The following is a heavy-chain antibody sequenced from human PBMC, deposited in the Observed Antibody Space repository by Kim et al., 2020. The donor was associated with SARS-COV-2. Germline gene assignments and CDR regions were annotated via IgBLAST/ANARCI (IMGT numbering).Heavy chain of an antibody. CDR2: ISTRGEYI. CDR3: ASSGNGYNAFGI. Sequence: GGSLRLSCAASGLSFSDSYMNWVCQAPGKGLEWPSFISTRGEYIFYADSVEGRFTISRDNAKNSLYLQMNYLRDEDTAVYYCASSGNGYNAFGIWGQGVLVTDSS. J-gene: IGHJ4*02. V-gene: IGHV3-11*01. CDR1: GLSFSDSY. D-gene: IGHD5-12*01.